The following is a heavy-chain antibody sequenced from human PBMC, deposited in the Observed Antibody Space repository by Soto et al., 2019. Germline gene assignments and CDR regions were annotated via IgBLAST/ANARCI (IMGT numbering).Heavy chain of an antibody. CDR3: ARCSHCSGGSSSDPAIAVDY. D-gene: IGHD2-15*01. CDR1: GYTFTDYY. Sequence: QVQLVQSGAEVKKPGASVKVSCKASGYTFTDYYMHWVRQAPGQGLEWMGIINPSGGTTRYAQKFQGRVTLTRDTSTSTVYMEVSSLRSEDTALYYCARCSHCSGGSSSDPAIAVDYWGQGTLVTVSS. J-gene: IGHJ4*02. V-gene: IGHV1-46*01. CDR2: INPSGGTT.